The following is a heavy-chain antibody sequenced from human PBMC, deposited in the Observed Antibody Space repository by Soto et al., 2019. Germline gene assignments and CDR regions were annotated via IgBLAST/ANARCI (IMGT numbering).Heavy chain of an antibody. CDR2: IYPGDSDT. V-gene: IGHV5-51*01. D-gene: IGHD3-10*01. Sequence: GESLKISCKGSGYSFTSYWIGWVRQMPGKGLEWMGVIYPGDSDTRYSPSFQGQVTISADKSISTAYLQWSSLKASDTATYYCARAYYYGSGSLNYYGLDVWGQGTTVTVSS. J-gene: IGHJ6*02. CDR3: ARAYYYGSGSLNYYGLDV. CDR1: GYSFTSYW.